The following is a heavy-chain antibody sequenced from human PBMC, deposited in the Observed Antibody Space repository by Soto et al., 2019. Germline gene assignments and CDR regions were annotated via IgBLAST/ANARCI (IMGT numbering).Heavy chain of an antibody. Sequence: SETLSLTCTVSGGSISSYYWSWIRQPPGKGLEWIGYIYYSGSTIYHTSFKSRITISVETSKNQSSLKLSSVTAADTAVYCCARVRALLSLHLYSSYYYYYYIDVWGKGTTVTVSS. J-gene: IGHJ6*03. CDR2: IYYSGST. D-gene: IGHD4-4*01. CDR3: ARVRALLSLHLYSSYYYYYYIDV. CDR1: GGSISSYY. V-gene: IGHV4-59*01.